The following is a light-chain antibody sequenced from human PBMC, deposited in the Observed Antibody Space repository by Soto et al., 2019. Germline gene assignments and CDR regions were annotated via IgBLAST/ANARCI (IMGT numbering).Light chain of an antibody. CDR2: GAS. CDR1: QGINSY. V-gene: IGKV1-8*01. J-gene: IGKJ1*01. CDR3: QQCYSNPLT. Sequence: IRMTQSPSSLAASTGDRVTITCRASQGINSYLAWYQQKPGKAPKLLIFGASTLQSGVPSRFSGSGSGTEFTLTISSLKYEDFATYYCQQCYSNPLTFGQGTRWIS.